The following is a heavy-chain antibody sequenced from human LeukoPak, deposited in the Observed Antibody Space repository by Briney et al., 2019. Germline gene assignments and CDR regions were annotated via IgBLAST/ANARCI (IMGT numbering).Heavy chain of an antibody. V-gene: IGHV3-23*01. CDR1: GFTFSSYA. D-gene: IGHD5-18*01. CDR3: AKSMDTAMIFGPKYYFDY. CDR2: ISGSGGST. Sequence: GGSLRLSCAASGFTFSSYAMSWVRQAPGKGLEWVSAISGSGGSTYYADSVKGRFTISRDNSKNTLYLQMNSLRAEDTAVYYGAKSMDTAMIFGPKYYFDYWGQGTLVTVSS. J-gene: IGHJ4*02.